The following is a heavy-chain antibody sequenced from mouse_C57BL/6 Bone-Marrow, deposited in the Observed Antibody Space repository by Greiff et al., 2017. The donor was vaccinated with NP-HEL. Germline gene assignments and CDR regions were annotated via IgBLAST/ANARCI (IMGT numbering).Heavy chain of an antibody. Sequence: EVQVVESGGGLVKPGGSLKLSCAASGFTFSDYGMHWVRQAPEKGLEWVAYISSGSSTIYYADTVKGRVTLSRDNAKNTLFLQMTSLRAEDTAMYYCARVNYLDYWGQGTTLTVSS. CDR3: ARVNYLDY. J-gene: IGHJ2*01. CDR1: GFTFSDYG. CDR2: ISSGSSTI. V-gene: IGHV5-17*01.